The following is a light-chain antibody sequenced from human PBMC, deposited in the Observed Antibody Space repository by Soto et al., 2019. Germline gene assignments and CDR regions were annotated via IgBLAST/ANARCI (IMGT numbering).Light chain of an antibody. V-gene: IGKV4-1*01. J-gene: IGKJ1*01. CDR1: QSLLYSANKKNY. CDR2: WAS. Sequence: DIVMTQSPDSLAVALGETAAINCKSSQSLLYSANKKNYLAWYQQKPGQPPKLLFYWASTRESGVPDRFNGGGSGTDFTLTISRLQAEDVAVYYCHQYYSLTPPWTFGQGTKVEI. CDR3: HQYYSLTPPWT.